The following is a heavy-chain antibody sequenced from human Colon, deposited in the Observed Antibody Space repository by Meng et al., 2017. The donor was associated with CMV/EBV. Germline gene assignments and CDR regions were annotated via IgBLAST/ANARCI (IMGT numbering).Heavy chain of an antibody. J-gene: IGHJ6*02. D-gene: IGHD1-14*01. CDR3: AKDTDRSLYGMDV. V-gene: IGHV3-23*01. Sequence: GGSLRLSCAASGFTFSSYAMSWVRQAPGKGLEWVSAISGSGGSTYYADSVKGRFTISRDNAKNSLYLQMNSLRAEDMALYYCAKDTDRSLYGMDVWGQGTTVTVSS. CDR2: ISGSGGST. CDR1: GFTFSSYA.